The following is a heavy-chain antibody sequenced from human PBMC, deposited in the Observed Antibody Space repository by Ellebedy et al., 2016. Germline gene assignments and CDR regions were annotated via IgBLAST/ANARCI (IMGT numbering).Heavy chain of an antibody. Sequence: ASVKVSXXASGYTFTTYYMHWVRQAPGQGLEWMGIINPSGGSTSYAQKFQGRVTMTRDTSTSTVYMELSSLRSEDTAVYYCAREPSGLVGYYGMDVWGQGTTVTVSS. J-gene: IGHJ6*02. D-gene: IGHD6-19*01. CDR3: AREPSGLVGYYGMDV. V-gene: IGHV1-46*01. CDR2: INPSGGST. CDR1: GYTFTTYY.